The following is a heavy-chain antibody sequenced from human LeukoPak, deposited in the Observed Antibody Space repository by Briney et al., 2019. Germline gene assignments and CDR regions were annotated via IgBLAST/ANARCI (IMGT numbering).Heavy chain of an antibody. V-gene: IGHV3-7*01. D-gene: IGHD2-2*01. J-gene: IGHJ4*02. CDR2: IKQDGSEK. Sequence: GGSLRLSCAVSGFTFSNYWMSWVRQAPGKGLEWVANIKQDGSEKYYVDSVKGRFTISRDNAKKSVYLQMNGLRAEDTAVYYCATVRIVVVPAARALDYWGQGTLVTVSS. CDR3: ATVRIVVVPAARALDY. CDR1: GFTFSNYW.